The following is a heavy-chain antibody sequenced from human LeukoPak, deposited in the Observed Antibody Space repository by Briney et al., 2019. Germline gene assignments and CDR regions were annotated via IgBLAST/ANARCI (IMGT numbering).Heavy chain of an antibody. CDR1: GYTFTSYG. D-gene: IGHD6-13*01. CDR2: ISAYNGNT. Sequence: GASVKVSCKASGYTFTSYGISWVRQAPGQGLEWMGWISAYNGNTNYAQKLQGRVTMTTDTSTSTAYMELRSLRSDDTAVYYCARDRRPLIAAAGPYYFDYWGQGTLVTVSS. V-gene: IGHV1-18*01. J-gene: IGHJ4*02. CDR3: ARDRRPLIAAAGPYYFDY.